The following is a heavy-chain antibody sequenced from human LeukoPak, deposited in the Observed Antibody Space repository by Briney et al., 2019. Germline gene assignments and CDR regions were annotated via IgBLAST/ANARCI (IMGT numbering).Heavy chain of an antibody. J-gene: IGHJ5*02. D-gene: IGHD3-9*01. V-gene: IGHV3-11*04. Sequence: GGSLRLSCAASGFTFSDYYMSWIRQAPGKGPEWVSYISSSGSTIYYADSVKGRFTISRDNAKNSLYLQMNSLRAEDTAVYYCARGVRYFDWLLPRGWFDPWGQGTLVTVSS. CDR1: GFTFSDYY. CDR3: ARGVRYFDWLLPRGWFDP. CDR2: ISSSGSTI.